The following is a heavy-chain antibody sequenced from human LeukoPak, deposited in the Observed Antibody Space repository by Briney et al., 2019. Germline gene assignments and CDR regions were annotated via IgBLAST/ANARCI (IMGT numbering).Heavy chain of an antibody. J-gene: IGHJ3*02. CDR2: ISSSSSYI. V-gene: IGHV3-21*01. Sequence: PGGSLRLSCAASGFTVSSNYMSWVRQAPGKGLEWVSSISSSSSYIYYADSVKGRFTISRDDAKNSLYLQMNSLRAEDTAVYYCARGLQLHDAFDIWGQGTMVTVSS. CDR1: GFTVSSNY. D-gene: IGHD5-18*01. CDR3: ARGLQLHDAFDI.